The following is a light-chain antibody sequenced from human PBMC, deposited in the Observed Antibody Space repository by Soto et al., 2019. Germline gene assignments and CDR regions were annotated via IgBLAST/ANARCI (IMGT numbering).Light chain of an antibody. CDR1: QSVSSSY. CDR2: GAS. J-gene: IGKJ5*01. V-gene: IGKV3-20*01. CDR3: HQYGRSPLIT. Sequence: EIVLTQSPGTLSLSPGERATLSCRASQSVSSSYLAWYQQKPGQAPRLLIYGASSRATGIPDRFSGSGSGTDFTLTISRLEPEDFAVYYCHQYGRSPLITFGQGTRLESK.